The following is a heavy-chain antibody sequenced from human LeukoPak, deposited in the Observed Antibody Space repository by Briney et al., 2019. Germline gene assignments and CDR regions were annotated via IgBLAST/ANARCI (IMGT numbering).Heavy chain of an antibody. J-gene: IGHJ3*02. Sequence: GGSLRLSCAASGFTFSSYGMHWVRQAPGKGLEWVAVISYDGSNKYYADSVKGRFTISRDNSKNTLYLQMNSLRAEDTAVYYCAKDLSYLADAFDIWGQGTMVTVSS. CDR1: GFTFSSYG. V-gene: IGHV3-30*18. D-gene: IGHD3-16*01. CDR3: AKDLSYLADAFDI. CDR2: ISYDGSNK.